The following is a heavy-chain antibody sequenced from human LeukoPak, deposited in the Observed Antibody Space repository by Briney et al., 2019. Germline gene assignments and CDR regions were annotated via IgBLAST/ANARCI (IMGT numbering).Heavy chain of an antibody. D-gene: IGHD5-18*01. V-gene: IGHV3-30*18. Sequence: GGSLRLSCVVSGFTFSSYGMHWVRQAPGKVLEWVAVTSYDGSHKYYADSVKGRFTISRDDSKNTLYLQMNNLRTEDTAVYYCAKDDPYSLDYWGQGTLLTVSS. CDR3: AKDDPYSLDY. CDR1: GFTFSSYG. J-gene: IGHJ4*02. CDR2: TSYDGSHK.